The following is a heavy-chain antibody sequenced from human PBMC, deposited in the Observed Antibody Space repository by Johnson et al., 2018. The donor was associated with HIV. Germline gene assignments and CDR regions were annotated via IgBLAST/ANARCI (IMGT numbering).Heavy chain of an antibody. J-gene: IGHJ3*02. CDR1: EFTFANYA. Sequence: EVHLVESGGGLVQPGGSLRLSCAASEFTFANYAMSWVRQAPGKGLEWVSTISGSGGNTYYADSVKGRFTMSRDNSKNTLYLQMNSLRAEDTALYYCAKDIYGYDAFDIWGQGTMVTVSS. V-gene: IGHV3-23*04. CDR2: ISGSGGNT. D-gene: IGHD5-24*01. CDR3: AKDIYGYDAFDI.